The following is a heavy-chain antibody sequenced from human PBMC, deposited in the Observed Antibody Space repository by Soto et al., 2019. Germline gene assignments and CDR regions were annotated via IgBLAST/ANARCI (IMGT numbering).Heavy chain of an antibody. V-gene: IGHV4-59*01. J-gene: IGHJ5*02. CDR2: IYYSGST. Sequence: SETLSLTCTVSGGSISSYYWSWIRQPPGKGLEWIGYIYYSGSTNYNPSLKSRVTISVDTSKNQFSLKLSSVTAADTAVYYCARRGDSGGWFDPWGQGTLVTVSS. CDR3: ARRGDSGGWFDP. D-gene: IGHD3-22*01. CDR1: GGSISSYY.